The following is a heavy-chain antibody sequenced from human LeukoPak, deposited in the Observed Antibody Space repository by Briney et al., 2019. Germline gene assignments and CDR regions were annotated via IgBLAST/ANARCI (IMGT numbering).Heavy chain of an antibody. CDR1: GGSISSSNW. D-gene: IGHD4-17*01. CDR2: IYYSGST. J-gene: IGHJ4*02. CDR3: ARGRRVRYRDYYFDY. V-gene: IGHV4-4*02. Sequence: SGTLSLTCAVSGGSISSSNWWSWVRQPPGKGLEWIGYIYYSGSTYYNPSLKSRVTISVDTSKNQFSLKLSSVTAADTAVYYCARGRRVRYRDYYFDYWGQGTLVTVSS.